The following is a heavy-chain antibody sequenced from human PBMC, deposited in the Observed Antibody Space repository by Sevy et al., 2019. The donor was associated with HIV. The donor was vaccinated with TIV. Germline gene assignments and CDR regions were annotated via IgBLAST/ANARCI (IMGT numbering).Heavy chain of an antibody. J-gene: IGHJ3*02. CDR1: GFTFSSYW. D-gene: IGHD3-3*01. Sequence: GGSLRLSCAASGFTFSSYWMSWVRQAPGKGLEWVANIKQDGSKKYYVNSVKGRFTISRDNAKNSLYLKMNSLRAEDTAVYYCAREWGGGYDFWSGYYTAFDIWGQGTMVTVSS. CDR3: AREWGGGYDFWSGYYTAFDI. CDR2: IKQDGSKK. V-gene: IGHV3-7*03.